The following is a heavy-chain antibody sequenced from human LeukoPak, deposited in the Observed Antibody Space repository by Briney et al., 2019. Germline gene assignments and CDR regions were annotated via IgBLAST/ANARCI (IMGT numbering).Heavy chain of an antibody. CDR2: IYTSGST. J-gene: IGHJ6*03. Sequence: SQTLSLTCTVSGGSISSGNYYWSWIRQPAGKGLEWIGHIYTSGSTNYNPSLKSRVTISVDTSKNRFSLKLSSVTAADTAVYYCARLITNGPYDWLDYYYYMDVWGKGTTVTVSS. D-gene: IGHD2-8*01. CDR1: GGSISSGNYY. CDR3: ARLITNGPYDWLDYYYYMDV. V-gene: IGHV4-61*09.